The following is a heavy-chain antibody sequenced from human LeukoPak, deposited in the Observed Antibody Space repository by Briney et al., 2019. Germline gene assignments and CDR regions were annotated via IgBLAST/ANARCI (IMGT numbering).Heavy chain of an antibody. V-gene: IGHV3-23*01. Sequence: GGSLRLSCAASGFTFSSYGITWVRQAPGKGLEWVSGIGSGGTTYYADSVKGRLTISRDNSKSTLYLQMNSLRAEDTAVYYCAREKVVTTFHNYYYYGMDVWGQGTTVTVSS. CDR3: AREKVVTTFHNYYYYGMDV. D-gene: IGHD2-21*02. J-gene: IGHJ6*02. CDR2: IGSGGTT. CDR1: GFTFSSYG.